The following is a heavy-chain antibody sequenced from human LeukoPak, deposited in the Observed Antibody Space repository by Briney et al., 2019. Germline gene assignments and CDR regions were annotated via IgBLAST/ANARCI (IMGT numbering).Heavy chain of an antibody. CDR3: ARGDIVPAAIGAFDI. J-gene: IGHJ3*02. D-gene: IGHD2-2*02. CDR1: GFTFSSYA. CDR2: ISYDGSNK. V-gene: IGHV3-30*04. Sequence: GSLRLSCAASGFTFSSYAMHWVRQAPGKGLEWVAVISYDGSNKYYADSVKGRFTISRDNSKNTLYLQMNSLRAEDTAVYYCARGDIVPAAIGAFDIWGQGTMVTVSS.